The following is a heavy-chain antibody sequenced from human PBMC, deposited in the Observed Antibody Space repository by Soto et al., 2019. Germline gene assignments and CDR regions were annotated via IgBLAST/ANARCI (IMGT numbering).Heavy chain of an antibody. J-gene: IGHJ6*02. D-gene: IGHD4-17*01. V-gene: IGHV4-31*02. CDR2: IYYSGST. CDR3: ARDEYGDYALDV. Sequence: DLEWIGYIYYSGSTYYNPSLKSRVTISVDTSKNQFSLKLSSVTAADTAVYYCARDEYGDYALDVWGQGTTVTVSS.